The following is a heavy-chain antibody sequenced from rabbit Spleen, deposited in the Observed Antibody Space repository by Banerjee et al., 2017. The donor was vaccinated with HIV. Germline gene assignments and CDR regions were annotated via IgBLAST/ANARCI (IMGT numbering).Heavy chain of an antibody. D-gene: IGHD5-1*01. V-gene: IGHV1S45*01. CDR2: IHADTTDNT. CDR3: ASGSYGNRVWDL. CDR1: GLGFSTNYW. J-gene: IGHJ4*01. Sequence: QEQLVESGGGLVKPGASLTITCKASGLGFSTNYWISWVRQAPGKGLEWIACIHADTTDNTWYASWAKGRFTISKTSSTTVTLQMTSLTVADTATYFCASGSYGNRVWDLWGPGTLVTVS.